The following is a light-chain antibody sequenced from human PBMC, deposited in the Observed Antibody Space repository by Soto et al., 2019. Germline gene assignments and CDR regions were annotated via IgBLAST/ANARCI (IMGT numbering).Light chain of an antibody. CDR1: QGISSW. J-gene: IGKJ1*01. V-gene: IGKV1-5*03. CDR3: QHYNSYSEA. Sequence: DIQMTQSPSSVSASVGDRVTITCRASQGISSWLAWYQQKPGKAPKLLIYKASTLKSGVPSRFSGSGSGTEFTLTISSLQPDDFATYYCQHYNSYSEAFXQGTKVDIK. CDR2: KAS.